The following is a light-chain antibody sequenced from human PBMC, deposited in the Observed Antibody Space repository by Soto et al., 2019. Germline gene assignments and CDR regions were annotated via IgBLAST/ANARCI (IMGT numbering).Light chain of an antibody. J-gene: IGKJ4*01. Sequence: EIVLTQSPGTLSLSPGERATLSCRASQSVDYSRLGWYQQKPGQPPRLLVHGAFRRATGIPERFSGTGSGTDFSHTISRLEPEDFAVYYCQQYGSSPLTFGGGTKVDIK. CDR1: QSVDYSR. CDR3: QQYGSSPLT. CDR2: GAF. V-gene: IGKV3-20*01.